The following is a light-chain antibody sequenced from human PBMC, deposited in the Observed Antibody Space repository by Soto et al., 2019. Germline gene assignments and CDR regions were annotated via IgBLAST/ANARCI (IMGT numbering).Light chain of an antibody. Sequence: EMVMTQSPGTLSVSPGERATLSCRASQSVSSNLAWYQQKPGQAPRLLIYGASTRATGIPARFSGSGSGTDFTLTISRLEPEDFVLYYCQHFRAFGQGTRLEIK. J-gene: IGKJ5*01. CDR2: GAS. CDR3: QHFRA. V-gene: IGKV3-15*01. CDR1: QSVSSN.